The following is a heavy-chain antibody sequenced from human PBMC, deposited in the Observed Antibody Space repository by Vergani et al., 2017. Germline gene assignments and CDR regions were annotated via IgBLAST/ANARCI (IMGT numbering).Heavy chain of an antibody. V-gene: IGHV3-33*04. CDR3: AREYSSTSGRAFDF. CDR1: GFRFSSYG. D-gene: IGHD2-2*01. CDR2: VSTVTKSQ. Sequence: QVQLVESGGGVVQPGRSLRLSCAASGFRFSSYGMNWVRQAPGKGLEWVSFVSTVTKSQSYAESVKGRFTISRDSAKNSLYLQMDSLRAEDTAVYYCAREYSSTSGRAFDFWGQGTKVTVSS. J-gene: IGHJ3*01.